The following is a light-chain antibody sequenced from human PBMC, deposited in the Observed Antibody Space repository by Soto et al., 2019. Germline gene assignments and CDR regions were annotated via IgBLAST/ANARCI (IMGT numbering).Light chain of an antibody. J-gene: IGLJ2*01. CDR3: SSYTSINTFGV. CDR1: SSDIGGYNY. Sequence: QSVLTQPASVSESPGQSITISCTGTSSDIGGYNYVSWYQQHPGKAPKLIIFDVSHRPSGISDRFSGSKSGNTASLTISGLQADDEADYYCSSYTSINTFGVFGGGTKLTVL. CDR2: DVS. V-gene: IGLV2-14*03.